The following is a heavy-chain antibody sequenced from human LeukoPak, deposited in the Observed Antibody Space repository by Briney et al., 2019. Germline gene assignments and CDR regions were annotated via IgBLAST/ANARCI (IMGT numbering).Heavy chain of an antibody. V-gene: IGHV4-39*07. J-gene: IGHJ4*02. Sequence: PSETLSLTCTVSGGSISSSSCYWVWIRQPPGKGLEWIGSIYYSGSAYYNPSLKSRVTISVDTSKNQLSLKLSSVAAADTAVYCWARDAHVLMFGEFHFDDWGEGSPATASS. D-gene: IGHD3-10*02. CDR1: GGSISSSSCY. CDR3: ARDAHVLMFGEFHFDD. CDR2: IYYSGSA.